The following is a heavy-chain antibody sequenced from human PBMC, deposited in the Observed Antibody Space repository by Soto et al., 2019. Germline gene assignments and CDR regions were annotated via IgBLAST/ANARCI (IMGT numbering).Heavy chain of an antibody. D-gene: IGHD2-2*01. Sequence: GSLRLSCAASGFTFSSYAMSWVRQAPGKGLEWVSAISGSGGSTYYADSVKGRFTISRDNSKNTLYLQMNSLRAEDTAVYYCAKVLSHRSIVVVPAAKWGQGSFDYWGQGTLVTVSS. CDR2: ISGSGGST. V-gene: IGHV3-23*01. CDR1: GFTFSSYA. J-gene: IGHJ4*02. CDR3: AKVLSHRSIVVVPAAKWGQGSFDY.